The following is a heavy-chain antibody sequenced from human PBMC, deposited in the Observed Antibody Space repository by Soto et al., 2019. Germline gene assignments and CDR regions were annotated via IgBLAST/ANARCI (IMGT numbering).Heavy chain of an antibody. CDR2: IFSDNER. V-gene: IGHV2-26*01. CDR3: ARMNVDSYQFYYAMDV. CDR1: GFSLTTGKMG. J-gene: IGHJ6*02. Sequence: SGPTLVNPTETLTLTCTVSGFSLTTGKMGVSWIRQPPGKALEWLAHIFSDNERSYSTSLQGRLTISKDTSGSQVVLSMTNVDPVDTATYYCARMNVDSYQFYYAMDVWGQGTTVTVS. D-gene: IGHD4-17*01.